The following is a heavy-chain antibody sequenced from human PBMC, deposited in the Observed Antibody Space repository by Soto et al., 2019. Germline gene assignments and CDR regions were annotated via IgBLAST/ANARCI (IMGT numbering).Heavy chain of an antibody. CDR1: GFTFSSYS. Sequence: EVQLVESGGGLVKPGGSLRLSCAASGFTFSSYSMNWVRQAPGKGLEWVSSISSSSSYIYYADSVKGRFTISRDNAKNSLYLQMNSLRAEDTAVYYCAREGEDIVVVVAATPYCGMDVWGQGTTVTVSS. V-gene: IGHV3-21*01. CDR3: AREGEDIVVVVAATPYCGMDV. CDR2: ISSSSSYI. D-gene: IGHD2-15*01. J-gene: IGHJ6*02.